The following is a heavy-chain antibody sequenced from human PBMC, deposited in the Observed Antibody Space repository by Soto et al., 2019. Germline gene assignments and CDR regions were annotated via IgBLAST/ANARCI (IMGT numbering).Heavy chain of an antibody. CDR2: IYYSGST. V-gene: IGHV4-31*03. D-gene: IGHD2-15*01. Sequence: PSETLSLTCTVSGGSISSGGYYWSWIRQHPGKGLEWIGYIYYSGSTYYNPSLKSRVTISVDTSKNQFSLKLSSVTAADTAVYYCARPIKQIYCSGGSCYPGPGPNWFDPWGQGTLVTVSS. CDR1: GGSISSGGYY. CDR3: ARPIKQIYCSGGSCYPGPGPNWFDP. J-gene: IGHJ5*02.